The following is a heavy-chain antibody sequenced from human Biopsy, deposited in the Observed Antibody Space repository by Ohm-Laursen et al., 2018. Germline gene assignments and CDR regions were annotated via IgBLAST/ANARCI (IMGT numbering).Heavy chain of an antibody. CDR3: VRLNRRGNIIFFDY. V-gene: IGHV4-59*08. Sequence: SETLSLTCSVSGGSIKSYYWNWIRQSPGKGLEWIGFIYYTGHTNYNPSLKSRATISVDTSKSQFSLTLTSVTAADTAVYYCVRLNRRGNIIFFDYWGRGTLVTVSS. J-gene: IGHJ4*02. CDR2: IYYTGHT. D-gene: IGHD3/OR15-3a*01. CDR1: GGSIKSYY.